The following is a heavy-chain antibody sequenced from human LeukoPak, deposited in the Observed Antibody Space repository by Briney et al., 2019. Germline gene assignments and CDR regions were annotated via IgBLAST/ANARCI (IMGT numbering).Heavy chain of an antibody. D-gene: IGHD7-27*01. Sequence: GGSLRLSCAASGFTFSNYSMNWVRQAPGKGLEWVSYISSSSSTIYYADSVRGRFTISRDNAKNSLYLEMNSLRGEDTAVYYCARKTGGSLDIWGQGTMVTVSS. CDR2: ISSSSSTI. CDR3: ARKTGGSLDI. V-gene: IGHV3-48*01. J-gene: IGHJ3*02. CDR1: GFTFSNYS.